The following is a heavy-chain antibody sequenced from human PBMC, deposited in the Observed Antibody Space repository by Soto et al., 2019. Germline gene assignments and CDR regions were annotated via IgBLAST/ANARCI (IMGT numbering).Heavy chain of an antibody. CDR2: IWHDGSNK. Sequence: QVQLVESGGGVVQPGRSLRLSCAASGFTFSNYGMHWVRQAPGKWLEWVAVIWHDGSNKNYADSVKGPFTISRDNSKNTLYLQMNSLRAEDTAVYYCARGADCSGGSCFWGYFDLWGRGTLVTVSS. CDR1: GFTFSNYG. CDR3: ARGADCSGGSCFWGYFDL. V-gene: IGHV3-33*01. D-gene: IGHD2-15*01. J-gene: IGHJ2*01.